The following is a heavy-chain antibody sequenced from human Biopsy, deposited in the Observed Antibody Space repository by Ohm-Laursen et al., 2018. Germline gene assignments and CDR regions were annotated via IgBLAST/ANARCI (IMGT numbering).Heavy chain of an antibody. V-gene: IGHV4-31*03. Sequence: PSDTLSLTCTVSGGSLSSGSHFWTWIRQHPEKGLEWIGYIHNSGNTYYNPSLKSRVMISIDVSKDQFSLKLSSVTAADTAVYYCAKHGSGWTGGDALHIWGQGTMVTVSS. CDR2: IHNSGNT. J-gene: IGHJ3*02. CDR3: AKHGSGWTGGDALHI. CDR1: GGSLSSGSHF. D-gene: IGHD6-19*01.